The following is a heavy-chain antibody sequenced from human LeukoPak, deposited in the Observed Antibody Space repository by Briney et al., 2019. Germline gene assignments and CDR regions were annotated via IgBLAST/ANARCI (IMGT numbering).Heavy chain of an antibody. Sequence: SETLSLTCTVSGGSISSYYWSWIRQPPGKGLEWIGYIYYSGSTSYNPSLKSRVTISVDTSKNQVSLKLSSVTAADTAVYYCARDVRYSYGYYFDYWGQGTLVTVSS. CDR1: GGSISSYY. J-gene: IGHJ4*02. CDR2: IYYSGST. CDR3: ARDVRYSYGYYFDY. D-gene: IGHD5-18*01. V-gene: IGHV4-59*01.